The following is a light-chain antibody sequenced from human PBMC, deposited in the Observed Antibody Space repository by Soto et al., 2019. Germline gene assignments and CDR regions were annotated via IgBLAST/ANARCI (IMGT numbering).Light chain of an antibody. CDR3: GTWDNSLSVVV. CDR1: SSNIGNNY. J-gene: IGLJ2*01. CDR2: END. Sequence: QSVLTQPPSVSAAPGQKVTIACSGSSSNIGNNYVSWYQQLPGTAPKLLMYENDKRPSGIPDRFSGSKSGTSATLGITGLQTGDEADYYCGTWDNSLSVVVFGRGTKVTVL. V-gene: IGLV1-51*02.